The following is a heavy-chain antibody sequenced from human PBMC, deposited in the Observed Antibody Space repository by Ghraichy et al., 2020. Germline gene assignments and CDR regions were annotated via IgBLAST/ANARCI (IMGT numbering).Heavy chain of an antibody. CDR1: GYTFSRNW. D-gene: IGHD6-13*01. J-gene: IGHJ3*02. CDR3: ARDILAAADAFDI. CDR2: IKQDGSEK. Sequence: GGSLRLSCVASGYTFSRNWMSWVRQAPGKGLEWVANIKQDGSEKYYVGSVKGRFTISRDNAKNSLYLQMHSLRAEDTAVYYCARDILAAADAFDIWGQGTMVPVSS. V-gene: IGHV3-7*03.